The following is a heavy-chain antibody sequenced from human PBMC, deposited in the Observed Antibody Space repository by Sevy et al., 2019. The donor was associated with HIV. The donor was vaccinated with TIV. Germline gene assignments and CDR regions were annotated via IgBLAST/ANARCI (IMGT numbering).Heavy chain of an antibody. Sequence: GGSLRLSCAASGFTFSSYGMHWVRQAPGKGLEWVAFIRYDGSNKYYADSVKGRFTISRDNSKNTLYLQMNSLRAEDTAVYYXXXEDANDSSGYYYPANDYYYYYGMDVWGQGTTVTVSS. CDR1: GFTFSSYG. CDR3: XXEDANDSSGYYYPANDYYYYYGMDV. J-gene: IGHJ6*02. CDR2: IRYDGSNK. D-gene: IGHD3-22*01. V-gene: IGHV3-30*02.